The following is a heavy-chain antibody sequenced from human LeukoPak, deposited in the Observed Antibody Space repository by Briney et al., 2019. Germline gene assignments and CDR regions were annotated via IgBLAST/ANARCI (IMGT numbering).Heavy chain of an antibody. V-gene: IGHV3-9*01. CDR2: ISWNSGSI. D-gene: IGHD5-24*01. Sequence: GGSLRLSCAASGFTFDDYAMHWVRQAPGKGLEWVSGISWNSGSIGCADSVKGRFTISRDNAKNSLYLQMNSLRAEDTALYYCAKLPVVEMATIGDAFDIWGRGTMVTVSS. CDR3: AKLPVVEMATIGDAFDI. CDR1: GFTFDDYA. J-gene: IGHJ3*02.